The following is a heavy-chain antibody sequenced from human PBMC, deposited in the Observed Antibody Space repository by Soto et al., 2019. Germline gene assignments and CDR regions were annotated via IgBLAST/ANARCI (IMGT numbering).Heavy chain of an antibody. V-gene: IGHV3-20*01. Sequence: GGSLRLSCAASGFTFDDYGMSWVRQAPGKGLEWVSGINWNGGSTGYADSVKGRFTISRDNAKNSLYLQMNSLRAEDTALYHCASVRFGGSGNYYYYYMDVWGKGTTVTVSS. CDR2: INWNGGST. CDR3: ASVRFGGSGNYYYYYMDV. D-gene: IGHD3-10*01. CDR1: GFTFDDYG. J-gene: IGHJ6*03.